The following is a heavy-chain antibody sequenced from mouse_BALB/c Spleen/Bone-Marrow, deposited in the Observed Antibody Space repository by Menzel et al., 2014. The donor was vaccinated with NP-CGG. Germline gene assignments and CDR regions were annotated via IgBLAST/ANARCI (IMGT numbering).Heavy chain of an antibody. J-gene: IGHJ2*01. D-gene: IGHD4-1*02. CDR1: GYTFTSYW. Sequence: VQLVESGAELVKPGASVKLSCKASGYTFTSYWMYWVKQRPGQGLEWIGEINPSNGRTDYNEKLKTKATLTVDSSSSTAYMQLSSLTSEDSAVYYCTSPQLGRDYWGQGTTLTVSS. CDR3: TSPQLGRDY. CDR2: INPSNGRT. V-gene: IGHV1S81*02.